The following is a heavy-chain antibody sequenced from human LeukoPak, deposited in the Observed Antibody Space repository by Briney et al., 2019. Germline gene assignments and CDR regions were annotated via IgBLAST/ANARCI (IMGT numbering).Heavy chain of an antibody. V-gene: IGHV3-30*18. D-gene: IGHD1-26*01. CDR3: AKDSQAGGFFDY. Sequence: GGSLRLSCAASGFTFSSYSMNWVRQAPGKGLEWVAVISYDGSNKYYADSVKGRFTISRDNSKNTLYLQMNSLRAEDTAVYYCAKDSQAGGFFDYWGQGTLVTVSS. CDR2: ISYDGSNK. J-gene: IGHJ4*02. CDR1: GFTFSSYS.